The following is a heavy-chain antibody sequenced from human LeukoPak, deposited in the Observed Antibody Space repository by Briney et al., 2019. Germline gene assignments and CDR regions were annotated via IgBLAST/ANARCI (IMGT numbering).Heavy chain of an antibody. V-gene: IGHV4-34*01. J-gene: IGHJ4*02. CDR1: GGSFSGYY. CDR2: INHSGST. CDR3: HSSTFDY. Sequence: SETLSLTCAVYGGSFSGYYWSWIRQPPGKGLEWIGEINHSGSTNYNPSLKSRVTISVDTSKNQFSLKLSSVTAADTAVYCCHSSTFDYWGQGTLVTVSS.